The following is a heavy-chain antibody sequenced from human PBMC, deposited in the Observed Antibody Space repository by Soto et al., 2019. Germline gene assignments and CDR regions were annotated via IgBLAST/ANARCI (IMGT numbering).Heavy chain of an antibody. Sequence: QVQLVESGGGAVQPGGSLRLTCVASGFTFGSHGMHWVRQAPGKGLEWVAVISYDETNEYYVDSVKGRFTISRDNSKSTLYLQMNRLRPEDTAVYKCAKDLRTTISDYGMDVWGQGTTVTVSS. CDR2: ISYDETNE. D-gene: IGHD2-21*01. CDR3: AKDLRTTISDYGMDV. V-gene: IGHV3-30*18. J-gene: IGHJ6*02. CDR1: GFTFGSHG.